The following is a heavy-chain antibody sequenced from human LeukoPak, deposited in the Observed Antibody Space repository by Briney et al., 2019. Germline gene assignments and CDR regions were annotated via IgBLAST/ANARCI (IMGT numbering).Heavy chain of an antibody. J-gene: IGHJ4*02. CDR3: ARGRAQDYYDSSGYHTLFDY. CDR1: GGSFSGYY. Sequence: SETLSLTCAVYGGSFSGYYWSWTRQPPGKGLEWIGEINHSGSTNYNPSLKSRVTISVDTSKNQFSLKLSSVTAADTAVYYCARGRAQDYYDSSGYHTLFDYWGQGTLVTVSS. CDR2: INHSGST. V-gene: IGHV4-34*01. D-gene: IGHD3-22*01.